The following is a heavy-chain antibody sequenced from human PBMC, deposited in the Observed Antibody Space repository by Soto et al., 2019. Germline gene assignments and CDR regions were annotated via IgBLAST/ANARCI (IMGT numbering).Heavy chain of an antibody. V-gene: IGHV6-1*01. CDR3: ARWGHDAFEV. D-gene: IGHD7-27*01. CDR1: GDSVSSTSAA. J-gene: IGHJ3*01. Sequence: SQTLSLTCAISGDSVSSTSAAWNWIRQSPSRGLEWLGRTYYRSKWYNDYEVSVKGRITVNPDTSKNQFSLQLNSVTPEDTAVYYCARWGHDAFEVWGQGTMVTVSS. CDR2: TYYRSKWYN.